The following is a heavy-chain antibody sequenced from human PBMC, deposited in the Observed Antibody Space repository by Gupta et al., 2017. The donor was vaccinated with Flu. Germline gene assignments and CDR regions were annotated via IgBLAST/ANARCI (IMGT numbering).Heavy chain of an antibody. J-gene: IGHJ4*02. CDR2: IDWDDDK. Sequence: QVTLKESGPALVKPTQTLTLTCTFSGFSLSTSGMRVSWIRQPPGKALEWLARIDWDDDKYYSTSLKTRLTISKDTSKNQVVLTVTNMDPVDTATYYCARIRLDGYGGDYGYYFDDWGQGTLVTVSS. D-gene: IGHD4-23*01. CDR1: GFSLSTSGMR. V-gene: IGHV2-70*04. CDR3: ARIRLDGYGGDYGYYFDD.